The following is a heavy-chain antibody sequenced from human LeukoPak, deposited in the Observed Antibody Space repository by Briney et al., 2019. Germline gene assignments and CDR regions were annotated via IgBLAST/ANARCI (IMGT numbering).Heavy chain of an antibody. J-gene: IGHJ4*02. Sequence: ASVKVSCKASGYTFINYGISWVRQAPGQGLEWMGWISVYNGNTKSAQRLQGRVTITRNTSISTAYMELSSLRSEDTAVYYCARVKGCSSTSCYGLGDYWGQGTLVTVSS. CDR3: ARVKGCSSTSCYGLGDY. CDR2: ISVYNGNT. D-gene: IGHD2-2*01. V-gene: IGHV1-18*01. CDR1: GYTFINYG.